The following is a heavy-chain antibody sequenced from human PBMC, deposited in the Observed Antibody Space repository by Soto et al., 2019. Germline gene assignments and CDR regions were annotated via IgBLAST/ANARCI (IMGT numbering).Heavy chain of an antibody. CDR1: GFTFSSYA. J-gene: IGHJ4*02. V-gene: IGHV3-23*01. CDR3: AKARLVKPNPLDY. CDR2: ISSSGGST. D-gene: IGHD3-9*01. Sequence: EVQLLESGGGLVQPGGSLRLSCAASGFTFSSYAMSWVRQAPGKGLEWVSAISSSGGSTYYADSGKGRFTISSDNSKNTLYLQMNSLRAEDTAVYYCAKARLVKPNPLDYWGQGTLVTVSS.